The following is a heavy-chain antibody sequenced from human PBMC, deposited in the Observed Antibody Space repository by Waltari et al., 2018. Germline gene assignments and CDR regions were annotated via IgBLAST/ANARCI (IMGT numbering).Heavy chain of an antibody. CDR1: GLAFSSYR. J-gene: IGHJ4*02. D-gene: IGHD1-26*01. V-gene: IGHV3-74*01. CDR3: ARGPVAGSGSYYVGDY. CDR2: ISTDGSGA. Sequence: EVQLVESGGGFVQPGGSLSLACAASGLAFSSYRRHPVRQVPCKGLGWVSRISTDGSGANYADSVQGRFTSSRDNAKNILYLQMNRLRAEDTAVYYCARGPVAGSGSYYVGDYWGQGTLVTVSS.